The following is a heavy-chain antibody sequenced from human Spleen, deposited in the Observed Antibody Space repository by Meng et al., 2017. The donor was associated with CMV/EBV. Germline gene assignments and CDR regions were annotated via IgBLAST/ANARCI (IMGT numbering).Heavy chain of an antibody. Sequence: GGSLRLSCKGSGYSFTSYWIGWVRQMPGKGLEWMGIIYPGDSDTRYSPSFQGQVTISADKSISTAYLQWSSLKASDTAMYYCARGYCSSTSRYGWFDPWGQGTLVTVSS. D-gene: IGHD2-2*01. CDR3: ARGYCSSTSRYGWFDP. CDR2: IYPGDSDT. J-gene: IGHJ5*02. V-gene: IGHV5-51*01. CDR1: GYSFTSYW.